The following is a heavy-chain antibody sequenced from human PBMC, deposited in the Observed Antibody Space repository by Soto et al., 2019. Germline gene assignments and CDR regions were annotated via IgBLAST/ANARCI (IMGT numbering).Heavy chain of an antibody. V-gene: IGHV3-33*01. Sequence: QVQLVESGGGVVQPGRSLRLSCAASGFDFSTYGMHLVRQDPGKGLEWVAVIWYDGSNKYYADYVRGRFIISRDNYKSRLFMQLNSLRGEDTAVYYCAREGGPFYYWGQGTLVTGSS. J-gene: IGHJ4*02. CDR3: AREGGPFYY. D-gene: IGHD3-16*01. CDR1: GFDFSTYG. CDR2: IWYDGSNK.